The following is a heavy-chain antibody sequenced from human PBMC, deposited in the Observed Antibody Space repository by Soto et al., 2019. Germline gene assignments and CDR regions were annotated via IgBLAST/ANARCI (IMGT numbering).Heavy chain of an antibody. J-gene: IGHJ3*02. V-gene: IGHV3-33*01. CDR1: GFTFSSYG. CDR2: IWYDGSNK. CDR3: ARENGDYTNDAFDI. Sequence: QVQLVESGGGVVQPGRSLRLSCAASGFTFSSYGMHWVRQAPGKGLEWVAVIWYDGSNKYYADSVKGRFTISRDNSKNTLYLQMNSLRAEDTAVYNCARENGDYTNDAFDIWGQGTMVTVSS. D-gene: IGHD4-17*01.